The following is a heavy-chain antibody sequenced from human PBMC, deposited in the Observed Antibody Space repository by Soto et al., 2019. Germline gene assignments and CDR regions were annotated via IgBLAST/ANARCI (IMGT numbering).Heavy chain of an antibody. J-gene: IGHJ5*02. V-gene: IGHV3-15*07. CDR3: TTDPPYVRFLEWSLPLDNWFDP. CDR1: GFTFSNAW. CDR2: IKSKTDGGTT. D-gene: IGHD3-3*01. Sequence: GGSLRLSCAASGFTFSNAWMNWVRQAPGKGLEWVGRIKSKTDGGTTDYAAPVKGRFTISRDDSKNTLYLQMNSLKTEDTAVYYCTTDPPYVRFLEWSLPLDNWFDPWGQGTLVTVSS.